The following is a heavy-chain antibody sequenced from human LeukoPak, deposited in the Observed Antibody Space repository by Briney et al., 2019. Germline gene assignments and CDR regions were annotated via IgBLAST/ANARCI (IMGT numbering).Heavy chain of an antibody. CDR3: ARSNGGLGYCSSTSCYCSGGGCYVALY. V-gene: IGHV1-69*13. CDR2: IIPIFGTA. Sequence: ASVKVSCKASGCTFSSYAISWVRQAPGQGLEWMGGIIPIFGTANYAQKFQGRVTITADESTSTAYMELSSLRSEDTAVYYCARSNGGLGYCSSTSCYCSGGGCYVALYWGQGTLVTVSS. CDR1: GCTFSSYA. J-gene: IGHJ4*02. D-gene: IGHD2-2*01.